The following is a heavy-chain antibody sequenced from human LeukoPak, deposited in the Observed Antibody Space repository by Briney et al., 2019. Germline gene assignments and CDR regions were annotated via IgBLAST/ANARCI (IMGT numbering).Heavy chain of an antibody. D-gene: IGHD3-10*01. CDR2: IYSSGST. CDR3: VGNLIRGVTQIDY. CDR1: GGSVSTADHY. Sequence: PSETLSLTCPVSGGSVSTADHYWTWIRQHPGKGLEWIGYIYSSGSTFYNPSLRSRVTISLDTSKNLFALDLTSVTAADTAVYYCVGNLIRGVTQIDYWGQGTLVTVSS. J-gene: IGHJ4*02. V-gene: IGHV4-31*03.